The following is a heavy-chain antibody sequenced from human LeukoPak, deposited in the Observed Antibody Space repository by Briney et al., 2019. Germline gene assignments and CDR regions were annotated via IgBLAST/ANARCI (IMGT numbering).Heavy chain of an antibody. V-gene: IGHV4-39*01. CDR1: GGSISSSSYY. Sequence: SETLSLTCTVSGGSISSSSYYWGWIRQPPGKGLEWIGSIYYSGSTYYNPSLKSRVTISVDTSKNQFSLKLSSVTAADTAVYYCASCSSSWEFTDYWGQGTLVTVSS. CDR2: IYYSGST. CDR3: ASCSSSWEFTDY. J-gene: IGHJ4*02. D-gene: IGHD6-13*01.